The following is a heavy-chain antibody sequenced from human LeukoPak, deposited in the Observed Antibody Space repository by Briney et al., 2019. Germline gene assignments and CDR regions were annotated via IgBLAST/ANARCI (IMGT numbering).Heavy chain of an antibody. CDR2: ISYDGSNK. V-gene: IGHV3-30-3*01. CDR1: GFTFSSYA. Sequence: GGSLRLSCAASGFTFSSYAMHWVRQAPGKGLEWVAVISYDGSNKYYADSVKGRFTISRDNSKNTLYLQMNGLRAEDTAVYYCARSGDIKSAAAFDYWGQGTLVTVSS. J-gene: IGHJ4*02. CDR3: ARSGDIKSAAAFDY. D-gene: IGHD2-2*01.